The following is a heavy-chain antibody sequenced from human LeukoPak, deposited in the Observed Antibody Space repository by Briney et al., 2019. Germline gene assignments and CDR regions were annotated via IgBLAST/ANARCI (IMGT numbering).Heavy chain of an antibody. CDR2: IGTAGDT. V-gene: IGHV3-13*01. J-gene: IGHJ4*02. CDR3: ARALVGTGRDY. Sequence: GGSLRLSCAASGFTFSSYDMHWVRQATGKGLEWVSAIGTAGDTYYPGSVKGRFTISRENAKNSLYLQMNSLRAGDTAVYYCARALVGTGRDYWGQGTLVTASS. D-gene: IGHD2-8*02. CDR1: GFTFSSYD.